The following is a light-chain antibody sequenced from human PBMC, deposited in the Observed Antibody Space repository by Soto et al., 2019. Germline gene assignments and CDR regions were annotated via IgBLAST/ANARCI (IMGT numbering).Light chain of an antibody. Sequence: QSVLTQPPSASGSPGQSVTISCTGTSGDVGGYNYVSWDQQHPGKAPKLMISEVSKRPSGVPDRFSGSKSGNTASLTVSGLQAEDEADYYCSSFAGNNNLVFGGGTKLTVL. J-gene: IGLJ2*01. V-gene: IGLV2-8*01. CDR3: SSFAGNNNLV. CDR1: SGDVGGYNY. CDR2: EVS.